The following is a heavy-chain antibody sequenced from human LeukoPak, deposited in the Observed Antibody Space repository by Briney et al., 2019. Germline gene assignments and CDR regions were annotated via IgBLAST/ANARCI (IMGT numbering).Heavy chain of an antibody. J-gene: IGHJ4*02. CDR1: GATFTSYA. D-gene: IGHD6-6*01. CDR2: IIPIFGTA. CDR3: ARAEWRQQLFPFDY. V-gene: IGHV1-69*13. Sequence: ASVKVSCKASGATFTSYAISWMRQAHGQGLEWIGEIIPIFGTANYAQKFQGRVTITADESTSTAYVELSSLRSEDTAVYYCARAEWRQQLFPFDYWGQGALGTVSS.